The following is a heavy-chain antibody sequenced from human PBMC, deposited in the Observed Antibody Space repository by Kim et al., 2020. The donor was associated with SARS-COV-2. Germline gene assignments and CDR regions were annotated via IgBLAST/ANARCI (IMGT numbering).Heavy chain of an antibody. V-gene: IGHV3-21*01. CDR2: YI. Sequence: YIYYADSVKGRFTISRDNAKNSLYLQMNSLRAEDTAVYYCARSAQEQFDYWGQGTLVTVSS. D-gene: IGHD6-13*01. J-gene: IGHJ4*02. CDR3: ARSAQEQFDY.